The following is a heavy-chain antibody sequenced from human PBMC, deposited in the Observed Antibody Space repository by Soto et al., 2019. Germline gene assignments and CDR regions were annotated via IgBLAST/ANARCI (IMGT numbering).Heavy chain of an antibody. CDR1: GYTFTSNG. CDR2: GSPKKGNT. V-gene: IGHV1-18*01. CDR3: TRGRWDTDTLWRYY. Sequence: QVQLVQSGTEVKKPGASVKVSCKASGYTFTSNGIAWVRQAPGQGLEWMGWGSPKKGNTKYAQKIRGRVTMTTDTSTSTAYMEVRSLTYDDTAIYYCTRGRWDTDTLWRYYWGQGTLGIVCS. J-gene: IGHJ4*02. D-gene: IGHD1-26*01.